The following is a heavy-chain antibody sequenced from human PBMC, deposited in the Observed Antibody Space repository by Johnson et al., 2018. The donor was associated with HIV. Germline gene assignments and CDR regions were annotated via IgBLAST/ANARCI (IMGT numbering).Heavy chain of an antibody. CDR2: ISWNSGSI. D-gene: IGHD3-22*01. Sequence: VQLVESGGGVVQPGRSLRLSCAASGFTFDDYAMHWVRQAPGKGLEWVSGISWNSGSIGYADSVKGRFTISRDNAKNSLYLHMNSLRDEDTALYYCARDRSITMIVVVIDDAFDIWGQGTMVTVSS. CDR1: GFTFDDYA. CDR3: ARDRSITMIVVVIDDAFDI. V-gene: IGHV3-9*01. J-gene: IGHJ3*02.